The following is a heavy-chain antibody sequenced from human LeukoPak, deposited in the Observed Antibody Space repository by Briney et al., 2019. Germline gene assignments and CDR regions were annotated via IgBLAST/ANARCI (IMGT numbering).Heavy chain of an antibody. CDR1: GFDFNIYE. Sequence: GGSLRLSCAASGFDFNIYEMIWVRQAPGKEPEWISYISSSGSLEYYADSVKGRFTVSRDNAQKSLFLQMNGLRVEDTAMYYCARDSLHNYGGTGYGYYFDYWGQGTPVTVSS. D-gene: IGHD4/OR15-4a*01. J-gene: IGHJ4*02. CDR2: ISSSGSLE. V-gene: IGHV3-48*03. CDR3: ARDSLHNYGGTGYGYYFDY.